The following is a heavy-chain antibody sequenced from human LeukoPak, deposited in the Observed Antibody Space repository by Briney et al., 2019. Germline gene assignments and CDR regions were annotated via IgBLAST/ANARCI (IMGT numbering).Heavy chain of an antibody. CDR2: IYYSGST. D-gene: IGHD2-2*01. V-gene: IGHV4-59*06. CDR3: ERYCSSTSCSATDAFGI. CDR1: GGSVSSYY. Sequence: KPSETLSLTCIVSGGSVSSYYWSWIRQPPGKGLEWIGYIYYSGSTYYNPSLKSRVTISVDTSKNQFSLKLSSVTAADTAVYYCERYCSSTSCSATDAFGIWGQGTMVTVSS. J-gene: IGHJ3*02.